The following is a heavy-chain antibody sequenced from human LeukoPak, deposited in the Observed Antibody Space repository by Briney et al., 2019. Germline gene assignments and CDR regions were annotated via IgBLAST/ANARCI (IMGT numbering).Heavy chain of an antibody. CDR1: GFTFSSYA. CDR3: ARVGSSGRWFDY. V-gene: IGHV4-31*02. D-gene: IGHD6-19*01. J-gene: IGHJ4*02. CDR2: IYYSGST. Sequence: LRLSCAASGFTFSSYAMSWVRQHPGKGLEWIGYIYYSGSTYYNPSLKSRVTISVDTSKNQFSLKLSSVTAADTAVYYCARVGSSGRWFDYWGQGTLVTVSS.